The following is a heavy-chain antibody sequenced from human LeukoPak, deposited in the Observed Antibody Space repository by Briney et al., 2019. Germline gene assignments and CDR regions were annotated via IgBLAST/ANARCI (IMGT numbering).Heavy chain of an antibody. Sequence: GASVKVSCKASGYTFTSYGISWVRQAPGQGLEWMGWISAYNGNTNYAQKLQGRVTMTTDTPTSTAYMELRSLRSDDTAVYYCARGGDTGPGLGMKIDYWGQGTLVTVSS. CDR3: ARGGDTGPGLGMKIDY. CDR1: GYTFTSYG. CDR2: ISAYNGNT. V-gene: IGHV1-18*04. J-gene: IGHJ4*02. D-gene: IGHD5-18*01.